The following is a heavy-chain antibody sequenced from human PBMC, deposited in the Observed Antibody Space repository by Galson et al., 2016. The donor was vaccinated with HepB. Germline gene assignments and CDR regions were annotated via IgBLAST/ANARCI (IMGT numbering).Heavy chain of an antibody. CDR3: AGGSDSSSWYALVCAFDI. J-gene: IGHJ3*02. CDR2: INPNSGGT. D-gene: IGHD6-13*01. CDR1: GYTFNDYF. Sequence: SVKVSCKASGYTFNDYFMHWVRQAPGQGLEWMGWINPNSGGTNYAQKFQGRVTMTRDTSISTAYMELSRLGSGDTAVYYCAGGSDSSSWYALVCAFDIWGQGTKVAVSS. V-gene: IGHV1-2*02.